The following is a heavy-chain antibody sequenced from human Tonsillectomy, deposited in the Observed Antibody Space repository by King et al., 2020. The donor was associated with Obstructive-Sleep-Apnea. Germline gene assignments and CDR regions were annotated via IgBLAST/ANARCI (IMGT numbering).Heavy chain of an antibody. CDR1: GYSFTTYW. V-gene: IGHV5-51*01. CDR2: IYPGDSDT. J-gene: IGHJ4*02. CDR3: ARRSAMVRGADN. Sequence: VQLVESGAEVKKPGESLKISCKGSGYSFTTYWIDWVRQMPGKGLESMGIIYPGDSDTRYSPSFQGQVTISADKSTSTAYMQWSSLKASDTAMYYCARRSAMVRGADNWGQGTLVTVSS. D-gene: IGHD3-10*01.